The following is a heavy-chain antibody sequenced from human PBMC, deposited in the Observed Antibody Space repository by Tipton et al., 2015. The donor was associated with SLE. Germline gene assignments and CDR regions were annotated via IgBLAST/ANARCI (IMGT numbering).Heavy chain of an antibody. D-gene: IGHD2-15*01. J-gene: IGHJ6*02. CDR2: IGSSTSKI. CDR1: GFTLSSYS. V-gene: IGHV3-48*01. Sequence: GSLRLSCAASGFTLSSYSMNWVRQAPGKGLEWVSYIGSSTSKIYYADSVRGRFTISRDNSKNTLYLQMNSLRAEDMAVYYCAKEPDIVVGHFQYYGMDVWGQGTAVTVSS. CDR3: AKEPDIVVGHFQYYGMDV.